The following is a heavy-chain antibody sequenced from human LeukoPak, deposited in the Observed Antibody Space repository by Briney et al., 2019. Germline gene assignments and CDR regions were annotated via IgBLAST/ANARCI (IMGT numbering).Heavy chain of an antibody. Sequence: GGSLRLFCAASGFTFSSYWMSWVRQAPGKGLEWVANIKQDGSEKYYVDSVKGRFTISRDNAKNSLYLQMNSLRAEDTAVYYCARSIAAVPPDYYMDVWGKGTTVTVSS. V-gene: IGHV3-7*01. J-gene: IGHJ6*03. D-gene: IGHD6-6*01. CDR3: ARSIAAVPPDYYMDV. CDR1: GFTFSSYW. CDR2: IKQDGSEK.